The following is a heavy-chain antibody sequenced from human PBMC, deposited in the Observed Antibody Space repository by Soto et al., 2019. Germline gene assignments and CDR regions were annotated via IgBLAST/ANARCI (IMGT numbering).Heavy chain of an antibody. D-gene: IGHD3-3*01. CDR3: ARDGNYAKYVVDYYNMDV. CDR2: INSSGST. Sequence: SETLSLTCAVYGGSLIGFNWIWIRQPPGKGLEWIGEINSSGSTTYDPSLKSRVTMSVDTTKHQFSLRLSSMTAEDSAVYYCARDGNYAKYVVDYYNMDVWGRGTTVTVSS. CDR1: GGSLIGFN. J-gene: IGHJ6*02. V-gene: IGHV4-34*01.